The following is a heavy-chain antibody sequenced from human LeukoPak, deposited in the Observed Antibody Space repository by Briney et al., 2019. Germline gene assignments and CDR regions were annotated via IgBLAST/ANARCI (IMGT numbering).Heavy chain of an antibody. D-gene: IGHD3-10*01. CDR2: IGAGSGAIT. CDR3: AKNYDSGRGVPYGMDV. CDR1: GFTFSSYA. J-gene: IGHJ6*02. Sequence: GGSLRLSCVASGFTFSSYAMRWVRQAPGKGLEWVSAIGAGSGAITIYADSVKGRFTISRGNSKNTLYLQMNSLRGEDTAVYYCAKNYDSGRGVPYGMDVWGQGTTVTVSS. V-gene: IGHV3-23*01.